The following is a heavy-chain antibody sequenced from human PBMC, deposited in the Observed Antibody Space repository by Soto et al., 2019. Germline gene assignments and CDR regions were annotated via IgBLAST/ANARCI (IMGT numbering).Heavy chain of an antibody. D-gene: IGHD3-10*01. V-gene: IGHV3-21*01. Sequence: LRLSCAASGVTFSSYSMNWVRQAPGKGLEWVSSISSSSSYIYYADSVKGRFTISRDNAKNSLYLQMNSLRAEDTAVYYCARDMRPYYYGSGSYSYYYGMDVWGQGTTVTVSS. J-gene: IGHJ6*02. CDR3: ARDMRPYYYGSGSYSYYYGMDV. CDR1: GVTFSSYS. CDR2: ISSSSSYI.